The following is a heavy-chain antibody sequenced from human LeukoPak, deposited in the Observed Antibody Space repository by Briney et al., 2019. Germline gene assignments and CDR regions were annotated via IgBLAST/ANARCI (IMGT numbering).Heavy chain of an antibody. CDR3: AQGFSSGWYPY. Sequence: GGSLRLSCAVSGFSVSSFGMSWVRQAPGKGLEWISAISLNGETTWYADSVKGRFIISRDNSKNTLYLQLTSLRAEDTAVYYCAQGFSSGWYPYLGQGSLVSVSS. D-gene: IGHD6-19*01. CDR2: ISLNGETT. V-gene: IGHV3-23*01. CDR1: GFSVSSFG. J-gene: IGHJ4*02.